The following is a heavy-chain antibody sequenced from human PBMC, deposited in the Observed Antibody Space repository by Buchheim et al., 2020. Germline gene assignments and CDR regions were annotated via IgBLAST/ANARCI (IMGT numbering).Heavy chain of an antibody. CDR1: GFTFSGYA. V-gene: IGHV3-23*03. Sequence: EVLLLESGGNLVQPGGSLRLFCAASGFTFSGYAMTWVRQAPGKGLEWVSIIYNGGGRTVYADSVKGRFTISRDDSKNTLYLQMNSLRAEDTALYYCAKPTVGTTKSFDSWGQGTL. CDR2: IYNGGGRT. CDR3: AKPTVGTTKSFDS. J-gene: IGHJ4*02. D-gene: IGHD4-23*01.